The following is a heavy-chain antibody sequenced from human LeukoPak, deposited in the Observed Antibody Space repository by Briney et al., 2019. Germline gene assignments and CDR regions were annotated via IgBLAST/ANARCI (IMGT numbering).Heavy chain of an antibody. CDR3: ARAATNWFDP. D-gene: IGHD5-24*01. V-gene: IGHV3-23*01. CDR2: ITASGDRT. Sequence: GGSLRLSCDASGLIYSSYAMSWVRQAPGKGLEWVSSITASGDRTFYGDSVRGRFTVSRDNSKNTLYLKMNSLRAEDTAVYFCARAATNWFDPWGQGALVTVSS. J-gene: IGHJ5*02. CDR1: GLIYSSYA.